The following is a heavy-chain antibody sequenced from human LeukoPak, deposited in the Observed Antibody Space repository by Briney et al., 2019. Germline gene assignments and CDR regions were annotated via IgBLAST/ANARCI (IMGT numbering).Heavy chain of an antibody. J-gene: IGHJ4*02. V-gene: IGHV3-23*01. D-gene: IGHD3-22*01. CDR1: GFIFSSYA. Sequence: GGSLRLSCAASGFIFSSYAMSWVRQPPGKGLEWVSAISGSGGSTYYADSVKGRFTISRDNSKNTLYLQMNSLRAEDTAVYYCAKGRSSGYYYEGYFDYWGQGTLVTVSS. CDR3: AKGRSSGYYYEGYFDY. CDR2: ISGSGGST.